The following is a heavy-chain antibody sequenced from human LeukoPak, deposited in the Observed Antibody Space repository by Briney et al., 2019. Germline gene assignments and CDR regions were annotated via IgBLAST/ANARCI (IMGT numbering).Heavy chain of an antibody. CDR3: AKVSSSGRYDAFDI. V-gene: IGHV3-48*04. Sequence: GGSLRLSCAASGFSFSNYAMSWVRQAPGKGLEWLSYISSDSSAIYYADSAKGRFTISRDNAKNSLYLQMSSLRAEDTAIYYCAKVSSSGRYDAFDIWGQGTMVTVSS. CDR1: GFSFSNYA. J-gene: IGHJ3*02. CDR2: ISSDSSAI. D-gene: IGHD3-10*01.